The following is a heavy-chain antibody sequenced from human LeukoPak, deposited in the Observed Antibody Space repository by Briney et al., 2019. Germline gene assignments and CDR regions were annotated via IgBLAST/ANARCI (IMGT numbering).Heavy chain of an antibody. CDR3: ARADPGAYCGGDCYDDAFDI. CDR2: IYTSGST. Sequence: PSETLSLTCTVSGGSISSYYWSWIRQPAGKGLEWIGRIYTSGSTNYNPSLKSRVTMSVDTPKNQFSLKLSSVTAADTAVYYCARADPGAYCGGDCYDDAFDIWGQGTMVTVSS. V-gene: IGHV4-4*07. J-gene: IGHJ3*02. CDR1: GGSISSYY. D-gene: IGHD2-21*02.